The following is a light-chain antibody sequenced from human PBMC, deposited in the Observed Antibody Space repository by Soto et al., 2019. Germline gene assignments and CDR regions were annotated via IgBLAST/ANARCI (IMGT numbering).Light chain of an antibody. CDR1: DSISSW. CDR2: DAS. J-gene: IGKJ4*01. CDR3: QQYHTYLT. Sequence: DIQMTQSPSTLSASVGDRVTITCRASDSISSWLAWYQQRPGRAPKLLIYDASSLETGVPSRFSGSGSGKEFTLTISSLQPDDFATYHCQQYHTYLTFGGGTKVEI. V-gene: IGKV1-5*01.